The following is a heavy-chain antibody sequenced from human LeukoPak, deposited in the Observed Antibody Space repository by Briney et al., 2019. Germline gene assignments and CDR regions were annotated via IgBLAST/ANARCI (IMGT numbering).Heavy chain of an antibody. CDR3: ARESSAYVFDI. CDR2: ISGYNGNT. D-gene: IGHD6-19*01. V-gene: IGHV1-18*04. J-gene: IGHJ3*02. Sequence: GASVKVSCKASGYTFTSYYIHWVRQAPGQGLEWMGWISGYNGNTNYAQKLQGRVTMTTDTSTSTAYMELRSLRSDDTAVYYCARESSAYVFDIWGQGTTVTVSS. CDR1: GYTFTSYY.